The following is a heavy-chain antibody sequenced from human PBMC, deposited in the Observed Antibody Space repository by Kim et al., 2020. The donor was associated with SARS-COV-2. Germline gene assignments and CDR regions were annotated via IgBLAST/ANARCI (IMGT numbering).Heavy chain of an antibody. D-gene: IGHD2-21*01. Sequence: GGSLRLSCVASGFAFNTYPLHWVRQAPGKGLEWVAVSSYNGKNNYYAESVKGRFTISRDNSYNTLYLQMTNLRPDDTAIYFCARENNYPSAHDEWIIPTGGLDSWGLGTLVSVSS. CDR1: GFAFNTYP. V-gene: IGHV3-30*04. CDR3: ARENNYPSAHDEWIIPTGGLDS. J-gene: IGHJ5*01. CDR2: SSYNGKNN.